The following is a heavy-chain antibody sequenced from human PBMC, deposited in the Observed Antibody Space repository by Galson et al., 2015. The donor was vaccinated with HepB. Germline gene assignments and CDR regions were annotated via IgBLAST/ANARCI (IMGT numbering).Heavy chain of an antibody. V-gene: IGHV3-7*01. D-gene: IGHD3-10*01. CDR3: ARPIGGSGLEY. Sequence: SLRLSCAASGFTFSSYWMSWVRQAPGKGLEWVANIRQDGSEKYYVDSVKGRFTISRDNAQNSLFLQMNGLRAEDTASYYCARPIGGSGLEYWGQGTLVTVSS. CDR1: GFTFSSYW. CDR2: IRQDGSEK. J-gene: IGHJ4*02.